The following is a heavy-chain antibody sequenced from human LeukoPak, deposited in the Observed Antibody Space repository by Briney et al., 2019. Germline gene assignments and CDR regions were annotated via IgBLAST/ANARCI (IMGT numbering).Heavy chain of an antibody. J-gene: IGHJ3*02. V-gene: IGHV3-20*04. Sequence: GGSLRLSCAASKFTFNNYGMSWVRQAPGKGLEWVSGINWNGGSRGYADSVKGGFTISRDKAKISLYLQMNSLRAEDTALYYCARPPYYYDSTGYYYLAAFDIWGQGTMVTVS. CDR2: INWNGGSR. CDR1: KFTFNNYG. D-gene: IGHD3-22*01. CDR3: ARPPYYYDSTGYYYLAAFDI.